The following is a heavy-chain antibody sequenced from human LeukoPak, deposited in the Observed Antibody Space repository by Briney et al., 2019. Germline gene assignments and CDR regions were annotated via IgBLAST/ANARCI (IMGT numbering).Heavy chain of an antibody. CDR2: ISGSGGTT. D-gene: IGHD2-15*01. J-gene: IGHJ3*02. CDR1: GFTFSSYA. V-gene: IGHV3-23*01. CDR3: ARGGVVYPDSFDI. Sequence: GGSLRLSCAASGFTFSSYAMSWVRQAPGKGLEWVSVISGSGGTTYYADSVKGRFTISRDNSNNTLYLQMNSLRAEDTAVYYCARGGVVYPDSFDIWGRGTMVTVSS.